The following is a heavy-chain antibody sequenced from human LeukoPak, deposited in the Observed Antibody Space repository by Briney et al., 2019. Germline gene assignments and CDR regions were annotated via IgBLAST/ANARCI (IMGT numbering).Heavy chain of an antibody. J-gene: IGHJ5*02. CDR2: ISAYNGNT. Sequence: ASVKVSCKASGYTFTSYGISWVRQAPGQGLEWMGWISAYNGNTNYAQKLQGRVTMTTDTSTSTAYMELRSLRSDDTAVYYCARRSGYSSGWYLMREGWFDPWGQGTLVTVSS. D-gene: IGHD6-19*01. V-gene: IGHV1-18*01. CDR3: ARRSGYSSGWYLMREGWFDP. CDR1: GYTFTSYG.